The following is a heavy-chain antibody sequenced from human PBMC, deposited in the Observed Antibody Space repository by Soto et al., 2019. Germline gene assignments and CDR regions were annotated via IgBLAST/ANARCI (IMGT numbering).Heavy chain of an antibody. D-gene: IGHD3-3*02. Sequence: EVRLLESAGGLVQPGGSLRISCAASGFVFSDYAMSWVRQAPGKGLEWLSAISGDAHDTYYAASVKGRFTISRDNSKNTLYLQMDSLRVEDTARYYCVKDAPQPFSDWGRGTLVTVSS. V-gene: IGHV3-23*01. CDR3: VKDAPQPFSD. J-gene: IGHJ4*02. CDR2: ISGDAHDT. CDR1: GFVFSDYA.